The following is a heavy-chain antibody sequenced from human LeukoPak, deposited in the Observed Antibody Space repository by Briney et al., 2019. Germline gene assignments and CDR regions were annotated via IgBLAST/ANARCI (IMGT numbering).Heavy chain of an antibody. V-gene: IGHV4-34*01. CDR2: INRSGST. Sequence: PLETLSLTCAVYGGSFIGYYWSWIRQPPGKGMEWIGEINRSGSTNYNPSLKSRVTISVDTSKNQFSLKLSSVTAADTAVYYCARGWGRWLPFRYGPQGIFDYWGQGTLVTVSS. CDR3: ARGWGRWLPFRYGPQGIFDY. CDR1: GGSFIGYY. D-gene: IGHD5-24*01. J-gene: IGHJ4*02.